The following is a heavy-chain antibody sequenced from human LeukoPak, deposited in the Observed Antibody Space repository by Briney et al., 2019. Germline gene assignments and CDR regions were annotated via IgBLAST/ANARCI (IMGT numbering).Heavy chain of an antibody. CDR2: IKQDGSEK. CDR3: GREWAVDF. CDR1: GFTFSSYG. V-gene: IGHV3-7*01. J-gene: IGHJ4*02. Sequence: GGSLRPSCAASGFTFSSYGMHWVRQAPGKGLECVAIIKQDGSEKYYVNSVKGRFTISRDNAKNSLYLQMNSLRVEDTAVYYCGREWAVDFWGQGTLVTVSS.